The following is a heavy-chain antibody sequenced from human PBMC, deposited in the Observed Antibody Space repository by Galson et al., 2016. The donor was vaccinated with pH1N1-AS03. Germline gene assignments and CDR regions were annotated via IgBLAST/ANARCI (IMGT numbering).Heavy chain of an antibody. CDR3: TRPRYYNTNLYYFDY. D-gene: IGHD2/OR15-2a*01. V-gene: IGHV2-5*02. CDR2: IYWDDDK. J-gene: IGHJ4*02. CDR1: GFSLATSGVG. Sequence: PALVKPPQTLTLTCAFSGFSLATSGVGVGWIRQPPGKALGWLALIYWDDDKLYNPSLKSRLTVTKDTSKNLVVLTLTDMDPVDTATYFCTRPRYYNTNLYYFDYWGQGTLVTVSS.